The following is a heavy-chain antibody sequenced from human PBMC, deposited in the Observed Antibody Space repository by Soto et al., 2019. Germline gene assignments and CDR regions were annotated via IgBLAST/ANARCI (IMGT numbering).Heavy chain of an antibody. D-gene: IGHD2-21*02. J-gene: IGHJ5*02. CDR3: TRGGAMGVVTAPFDL. Sequence: VKVSCKASGYSFTNYYMHWVRQAPGQGLEWMGTINAGGDYTTYAQRLQGRVTMTRDTSTSTVFMELSSLRYEDTALYYCTRGGAMGVVTAPFDLWG. CDR2: INAGGDYT. V-gene: IGHV1-46*03. CDR1: GYSFTNYY.